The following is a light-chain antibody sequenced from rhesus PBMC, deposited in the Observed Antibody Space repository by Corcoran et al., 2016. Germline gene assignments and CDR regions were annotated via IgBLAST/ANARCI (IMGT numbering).Light chain of an antibody. CDR2: KVS. J-gene: IGKJ1*01. CDR3: VQPTPLPWT. Sequence: DVVMAQSPLSLPITPGQPASISCRSSQSLVHSDGNIYLTWYQQKPGQPPRILIYKVSNRDSGVPDRFSGAGAWTVFTLKISRVEAEAVGLDNCVQPTPLPWTFGQWTKVEIK. V-gene: IGKV2-64*01. CDR1: QSLVHSDGNIY.